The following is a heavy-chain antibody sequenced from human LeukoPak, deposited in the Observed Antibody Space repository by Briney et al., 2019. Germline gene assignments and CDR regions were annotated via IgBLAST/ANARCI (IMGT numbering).Heavy chain of an antibody. CDR1: GGSISSYH. Sequence: SETLSLTCTVSGGSISSYHWSWIRQPPGKGLECIGYIYYSGSTNYNPSLKSRVTISVDTSKNQFSLKLSSVTAAVTAVYYRARARNYYDSSGYYYEGDAFDIWGQGTMVTVSS. D-gene: IGHD3-22*01. CDR2: IYYSGST. V-gene: IGHV4-59*01. CDR3: ARARNYYDSSGYYYEGDAFDI. J-gene: IGHJ3*02.